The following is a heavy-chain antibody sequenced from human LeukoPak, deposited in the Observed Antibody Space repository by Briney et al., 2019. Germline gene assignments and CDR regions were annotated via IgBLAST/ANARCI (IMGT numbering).Heavy chain of an antibody. D-gene: IGHD5-24*01. Sequence: GGSLRLSCAASGFTFSSYGMHWVRQAPGKGLEWVAVISYDGSNKYYADSVKGRFTISRDNSKNTLYLQMNSLRAEDTAVFYCARVGYIDEGIDYWGQGTLVTVSS. V-gene: IGHV3-30*03. CDR3: ARVGYIDEGIDY. J-gene: IGHJ4*02. CDR1: GFTFSSYG. CDR2: ISYDGSNK.